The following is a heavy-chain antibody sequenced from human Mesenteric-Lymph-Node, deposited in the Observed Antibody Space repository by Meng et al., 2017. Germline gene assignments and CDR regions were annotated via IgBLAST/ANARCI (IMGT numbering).Heavy chain of an antibody. V-gene: IGHV4-31*03. J-gene: IGHJ6*02. Sequence: LSCPVSGGSISSGGYSWSWSRQHPGKGLEWIGYIYYSGSTYYNPSLKSRVTISVDTSKNQFPLKLSSVTAADTAVYYCARDRPYYDSSGYYYVSTYYYGMDVWGQGTTVTVSS. CDR3: ARDRPYYDSSGYYYVSTYYYGMDV. D-gene: IGHD3-22*01. CDR1: GGSISSGGYS. CDR2: IYYSGST.